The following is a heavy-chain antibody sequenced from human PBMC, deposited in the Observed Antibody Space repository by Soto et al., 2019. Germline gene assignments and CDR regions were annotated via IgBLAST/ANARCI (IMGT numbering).Heavy chain of an antibody. CDR3: ARSPDSSGYYPRRYYYGMHV. Sequence: SETLSLTCAVSGGSISSSNWWSWVRQPPGKGLEWIGEIYHSGSTNYNPSLKSRVTISVDKSKNQFSLKLSSVTAADTAVYYCARSPDSSGYYPRRYYYGMHVWGQGTTVTVSS. D-gene: IGHD3-22*01. CDR1: GGSISSSNW. V-gene: IGHV4-4*02. J-gene: IGHJ6*02. CDR2: IYHSGST.